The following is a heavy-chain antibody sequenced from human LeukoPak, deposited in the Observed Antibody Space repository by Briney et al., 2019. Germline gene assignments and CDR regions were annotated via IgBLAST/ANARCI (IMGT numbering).Heavy chain of an antibody. J-gene: IGHJ5*02. Sequence: GAPVKVSCKASGGTFSSYAINWVRQAPGQGLEWMGGIIPIFGTANYAQKFQGRVTITADKSTSTAYMELSSLRSEDTAVYYCARGRDYYDTSGYYYGSWGQGTLVTVSS. V-gene: IGHV1-69*06. CDR3: ARGRDYYDTSGYYYGS. D-gene: IGHD3-22*01. CDR2: IIPIFGTA. CDR1: GGTFSSYA.